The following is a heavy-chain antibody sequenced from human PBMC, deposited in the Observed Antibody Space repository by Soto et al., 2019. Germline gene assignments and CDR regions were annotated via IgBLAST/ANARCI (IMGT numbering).Heavy chain of an antibody. CDR2: INSDGSST. Sequence: EVQLVESGGGLVQPGGSLRLSCAASGFTFSSYWMHWVRQAPGKGLVWVSRINSDGSSTSYADSVKGRFTISRDNAKNTLYLQMNSLRVDHPAVHYRAGHPAGHMDYWGQGTLATVSS. D-gene: IGHD2-2*01. CDR3: AGHPAGHMDY. CDR1: GFTFSSYW. V-gene: IGHV3-74*01. J-gene: IGHJ4*02.